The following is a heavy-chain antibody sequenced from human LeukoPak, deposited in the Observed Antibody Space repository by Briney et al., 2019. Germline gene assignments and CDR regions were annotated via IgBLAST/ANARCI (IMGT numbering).Heavy chain of an antibody. V-gene: IGHV1-3*01. J-gene: IGHJ4*02. Sequence: ASVKVSCKASGYTFTSYAMHWVRQAPGQRLEWMGWINAGNSNTEYSQKFQGRVTITRDTSASTAYMELSSLRSEDTAVYYCAGTYYYDSSGYYPAFDYWGQGTLVTVSS. CDR1: GYTFTSYA. D-gene: IGHD3-22*01. CDR3: AGTYYYDSSGYYPAFDY. CDR2: INAGNSNT.